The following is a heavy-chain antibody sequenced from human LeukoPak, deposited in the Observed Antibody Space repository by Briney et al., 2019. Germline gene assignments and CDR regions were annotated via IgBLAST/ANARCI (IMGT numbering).Heavy chain of an antibody. CDR2: ISGSGGST. D-gene: IGHD3-10*01. Sequence: GGSLRLSCAASGFTFSSHAMSWVRQAPGKGLEWVSVISGSGGSTSHADSVKGRFTISRDNSKNTLYLQMSSLRAEDTAVYYCAKDFLFYGSGSYNFDHWGQGTLVTVSS. J-gene: IGHJ4*02. CDR3: AKDFLFYGSGSYNFDH. V-gene: IGHV3-23*01. CDR1: GFTFSSHA.